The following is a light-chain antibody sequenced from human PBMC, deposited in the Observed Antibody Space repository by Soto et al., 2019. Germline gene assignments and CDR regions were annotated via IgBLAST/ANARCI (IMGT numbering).Light chain of an antibody. CDR3: SSYAGGNNAYV. J-gene: IGLJ1*01. CDR2: EVT. Sequence: ALTQPPSASGSPGQSVTISCTGASSDVGGYNYVSWYQQHPGKAPKLMIYEVTKRPSGVPDRFSGSKSGNTASLTVSGLQPEDEADYYCSSYAGGNNAYVFGAGTKVTVL. CDR1: SSDVGGYNY. V-gene: IGLV2-8*01.